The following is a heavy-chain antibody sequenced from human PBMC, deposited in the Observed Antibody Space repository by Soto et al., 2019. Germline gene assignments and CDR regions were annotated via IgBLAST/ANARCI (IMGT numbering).Heavy chain of an antibody. D-gene: IGHD6-13*01. CDR2: IYWDDDK. CDR1: GFSLSTSGVG. CDR3: AHRRRSNHTGAGWFDP. J-gene: IGHJ5*02. V-gene: IGHV2-5*02. Sequence: QITLKESGPTLVKPTQTLTLTCTFSGFSLSTSGVGVGWIRQPPGKALEWLALIYWDDDKRYSPSLKSRLTITKDTSKNQVVLTMTNMDPVDTATYYCAHRRRSNHTGAGWFDPWGQGTLVTVSS.